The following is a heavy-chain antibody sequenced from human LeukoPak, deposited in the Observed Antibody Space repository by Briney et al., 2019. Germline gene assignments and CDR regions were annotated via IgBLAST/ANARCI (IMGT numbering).Heavy chain of an antibody. J-gene: IGHJ6*03. CDR1: GGSISSYY. CDR3: ARGCYYDSSGYHLNYMDV. CDR2: IYTSGST. D-gene: IGHD3-22*01. Sequence: PSETLSLTCTVSGGSISSYYRSWIRQPAGKGLEWIGRIYTSGSTNYNPSLKSRVTMSVDTSKNQFSLKLSSVTAADTAVYYCARGCYYDSSGYHLNYMDVWGKGTTVTVSS. V-gene: IGHV4-4*07.